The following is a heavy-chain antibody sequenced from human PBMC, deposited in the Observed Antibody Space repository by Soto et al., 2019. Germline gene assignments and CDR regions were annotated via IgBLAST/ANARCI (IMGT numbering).Heavy chain of an antibody. J-gene: IGHJ5*02. V-gene: IGHV4-34*01. D-gene: IGHD6-13*01. CDR2: INHSGST. Sequence: PSETLSLTCAVYGGSFSGYYWSWIRQPPGKGLEWIGEINHSGSTNYNPSLKSRVTISVDTSKNQFSLKLSPVTAADTAVYYCARGGRRIAAAPNFRNWFDPWGQGTLVTVAS. CDR1: GGSFSGYY. CDR3: ARGGRRIAAAPNFRNWFDP.